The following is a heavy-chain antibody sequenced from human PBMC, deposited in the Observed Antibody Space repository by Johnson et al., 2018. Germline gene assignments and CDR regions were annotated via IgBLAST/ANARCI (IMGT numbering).Heavy chain of an antibody. J-gene: IGHJ1*01. CDR1: GFTFSSYA. CDR2: ITNGGST. D-gene: IGHD6-19*01. V-gene: IGHV3-23*04. CDR3: TKKQGLGVAEWYFQY. Sequence: VQLVESGGGLAQPGGSLRLSCAASGFTFSSYAMSWVRQAPGQGLEWVSDITNGGSTYYADSVKGRFTITRDNSKNTVHLQMNSLKAEDNALYYYTKKQGLGVAEWYFQYWGQGTLVTVSS.